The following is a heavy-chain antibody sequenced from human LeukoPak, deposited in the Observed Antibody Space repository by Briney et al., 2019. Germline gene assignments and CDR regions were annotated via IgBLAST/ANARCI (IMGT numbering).Heavy chain of an antibody. CDR2: IKQDGSEK. J-gene: IGHJ4*02. D-gene: IGHD1-26*01. Sequence: GGSLRLSCAASGFTFSRYWMHWVRQAPGKGLEWVANIKQDGSEKYYVDSVKGRFTISRDNAKNSLYLQMNSLRAEDTAVYYCARVSRELLAYFDYWGQGTLVTVSS. CDR3: ARVSRELLAYFDY. CDR1: GFTFSRYW. V-gene: IGHV3-7*01.